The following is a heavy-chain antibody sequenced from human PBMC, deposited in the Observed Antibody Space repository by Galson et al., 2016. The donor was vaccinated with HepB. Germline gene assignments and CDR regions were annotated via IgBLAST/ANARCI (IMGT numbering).Heavy chain of an antibody. J-gene: IGHJ4*01. Sequence: SETLSLTCTVSGGSINGYYWTWIRLPPGKGLEWIGSVYYTGSTNYSPSLKSRLTISVDTSKDQFSLRLHSVTAADTAVYFCARHWFGGYYLFDYWGHGTLVTVSS. CDR2: VYYTGST. V-gene: IGHV4-59*08. CDR1: GGSINGYY. D-gene: IGHD3-3*01. CDR3: ARHWFGGYYLFDY.